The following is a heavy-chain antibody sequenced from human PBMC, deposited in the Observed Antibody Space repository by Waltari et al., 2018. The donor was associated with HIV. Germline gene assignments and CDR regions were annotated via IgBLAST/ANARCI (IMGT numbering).Heavy chain of an antibody. CDR3: ARQSLGSFDY. J-gene: IGHJ4*02. V-gene: IGHV3-23*01. CDR1: GFTFSSYA. CDR2: ISVSGCST. Sequence: EVQLLESGGGLVQPGGSLRLSCATSGFTFSSYAMSWVRQAPRKGVEWVSEISVSGCSTYYADSVKGRFTISRDNSKNTLYLQMDSLRAEDTAVYYCARQSLGSFDYWGQGTLVTVSS. D-gene: IGHD7-27*01.